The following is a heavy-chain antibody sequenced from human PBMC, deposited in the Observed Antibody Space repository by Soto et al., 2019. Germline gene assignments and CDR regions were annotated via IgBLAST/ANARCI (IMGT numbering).Heavy chain of an antibody. D-gene: IGHD6-13*01. CDR3: AKSGLLYSSKWYGAFDI. J-gene: IGHJ3*02. V-gene: IGHV3-48*01. CDR2: ISDSSSTI. Sequence: PGGSLRLSCAASGFTFSNYWIHWVRQAPGKGLEFLSYISDSSSTIYYADSVKGRFTISRDNARNSLCLQMNSLRAEDTAEYYCAKSGLLYSSKWYGAFDIWGQGTMVTVSS. CDR1: GFTFSNYW.